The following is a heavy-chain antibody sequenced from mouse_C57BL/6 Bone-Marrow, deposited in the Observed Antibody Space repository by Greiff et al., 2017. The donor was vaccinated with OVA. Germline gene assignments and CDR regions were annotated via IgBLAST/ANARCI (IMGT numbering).Heavy chain of an antibody. CDR1: GFSLTSYG. D-gene: IGHD2-4*01. Sequence: VQLKESGPGLVAPSQSLSITCTVSGFSLTSYGVHWVRQPPGKGLEWLVVIWSDGSTTYNSALKSRLSISKDNSKSQVFLKMNSLQTDDTAMYYCARHPYYDNYAMDYWGQGTSVTVSS. CDR2: IWSDGST. V-gene: IGHV2-6-1*01. J-gene: IGHJ4*01. CDR3: ARHPYYDNYAMDY.